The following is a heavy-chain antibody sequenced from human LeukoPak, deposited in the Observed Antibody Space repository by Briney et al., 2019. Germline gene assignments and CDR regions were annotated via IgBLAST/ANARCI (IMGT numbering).Heavy chain of an antibody. CDR3: ASGGPVVQDAFDI. D-gene: IGHD2-15*01. Sequence: GGSLRLSCAASGFTFSSYSMNWVRQAPGKGLEWVSSISSSSSYIYYADSVKGRFTISRDNAKNSLYLQMNSLRAEDTAVYYRASGGPVVQDAFDIWGQGTMVTVSS. J-gene: IGHJ3*02. CDR1: GFTFSSYS. CDR2: ISSSSSYI. V-gene: IGHV3-21*01.